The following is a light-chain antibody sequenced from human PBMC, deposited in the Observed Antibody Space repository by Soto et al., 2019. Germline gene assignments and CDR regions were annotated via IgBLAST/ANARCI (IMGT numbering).Light chain of an antibody. CDR2: DAS. J-gene: IGKJ5*01. V-gene: IGKV3-15*01. CDR3: QQYSDWPPIT. Sequence: IVLTQSPCTLSLSPGERATLSCRASQSVGTDLAWYQQKPGQAPRLLIYDASTGATGTPARFSGSGSGTEFALTISSLQSEDFAIYYCQQYSDWPPITFGQGTRLEIK. CDR1: QSVGTD.